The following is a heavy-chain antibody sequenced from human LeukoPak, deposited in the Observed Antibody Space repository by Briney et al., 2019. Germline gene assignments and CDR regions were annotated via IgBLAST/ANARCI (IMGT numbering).Heavy chain of an antibody. J-gene: IGHJ4*02. CDR2: IYYSGST. Sequence: SQTLSLTCTVSGGSISSGGYYWSWIRQHPGKGLEWIGYIYYSGSTYYNPSLKSRVTISVDTSKNQFSLKLSSVTAADTALFYCARVSGVGRFWSGYYTDYWGQGTLVTVSS. D-gene: IGHD3-3*01. CDR3: ARVSGVGRFWSGYYTDY. CDR1: GGSISSGGYY. V-gene: IGHV4-31*03.